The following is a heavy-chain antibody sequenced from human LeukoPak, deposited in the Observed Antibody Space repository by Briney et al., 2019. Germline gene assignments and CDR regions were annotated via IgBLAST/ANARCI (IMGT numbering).Heavy chain of an antibody. CDR1: GFTVRSNY. CDR2: IYSGGGT. Sequence: GGSLRLSCAASGFTVRSNYMSWVRQSPGKGLEWASVIYSGGGTYYPDSVRGRFTISRDNSKNTLYLQMNSLRAEDTAVYYCASNGYPSGWFDPWGQGTLVTVSS. D-gene: IGHD2-8*01. V-gene: IGHV3-53*01. J-gene: IGHJ5*02. CDR3: ASNGYPSGWFDP.